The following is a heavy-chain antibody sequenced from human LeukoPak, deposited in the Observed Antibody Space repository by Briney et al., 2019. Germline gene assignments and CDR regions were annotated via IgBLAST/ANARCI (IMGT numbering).Heavy chain of an antibody. D-gene: IGHD3-10*01. V-gene: IGHV4-59*01. CDR2: IYYTGTT. J-gene: IGHJ4*02. CDR1: GGSIINYY. Sequence: SETLSLTCSVSGGSIINYYGTWFRQPPGQGLEWIGYIYYTGTTNYNPSLKSRVTISVDTSKNQFSLKLSPVTAADTAVYYCARYNTLGRGFTAVDFWGQGTLVTVSS. CDR3: ARYNTLGRGFTAVDF.